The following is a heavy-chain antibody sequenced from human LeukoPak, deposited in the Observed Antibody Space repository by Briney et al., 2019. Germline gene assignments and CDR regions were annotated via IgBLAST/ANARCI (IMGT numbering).Heavy chain of an antibody. Sequence: ASVKVSCKTSGYTFTGYYLHWVRQAPGQGLEWMGRIDPDSGGTHYAQKFQVRVTGTRDTSITTVYMELSGLTSDDTAVYYCARVPGPYTTSRFDYWGQGTLVTVSS. V-gene: IGHV1-2*02. D-gene: IGHD2-2*02. CDR2: IDPDSGGT. J-gene: IGHJ4*02. CDR1: GYTFTGYY. CDR3: ARVPGPYTTSRFDY.